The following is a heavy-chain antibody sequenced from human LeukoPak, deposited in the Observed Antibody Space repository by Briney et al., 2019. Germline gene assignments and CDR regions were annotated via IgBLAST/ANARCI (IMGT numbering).Heavy chain of an antibody. V-gene: IGHV4-34*01. CDR2: INNSGST. J-gene: IGHJ4*02. CDR3: ARQGYYGSGSHDY. CDR1: GVSFSGYY. D-gene: IGHD3-10*01. Sequence: SETLSLTCAVYGVSFSGYYWSWLRQPPGKGPEWIGEINNSGSTNYNPSLKSRVIISVDTSKNQFSLKLSSVTAADTAVYYCARQGYYGSGSHDYRGQGTLVTVSS.